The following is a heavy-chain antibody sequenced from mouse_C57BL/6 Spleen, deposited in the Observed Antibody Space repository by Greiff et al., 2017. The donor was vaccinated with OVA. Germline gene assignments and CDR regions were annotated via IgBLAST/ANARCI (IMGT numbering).Heavy chain of an antibody. CDR3: TFNHLFDY. J-gene: IGHJ2*01. CDR1: GFNFTDDY. CDR2: IDPENGDT. V-gene: IGHV14-4*01. Sequence: EVKLQQSGAELVRPGASVKLSCTASGFNFTDDYMHWVKQRPEQGLEWIGWIDPENGDTEYASKFQGKATITADTSSNTAYLQLSSLTSEDTAVYYCTFNHLFDYWGQGTTLTVSS.